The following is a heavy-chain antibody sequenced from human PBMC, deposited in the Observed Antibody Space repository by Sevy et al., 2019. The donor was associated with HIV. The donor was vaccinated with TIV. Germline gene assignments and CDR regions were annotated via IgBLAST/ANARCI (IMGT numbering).Heavy chain of an antibody. J-gene: IGHJ5*02. CDR2: IYYSGST. V-gene: IGHV4-39*01. CDR3: XXXXXXXXXXXGNWFDP. CDR1: GGSISSSSYY. Sequence: SETLSLTCTVSGGSISSSSYYWGWIRQSPGKGLEWIGSIYYSGSTYYNPSLKSRVTISVDTSKNQFSLKLSSVTAAXXXXXXXXXXXXXXXXXXGNWFDPWGQGTLVTVSS.